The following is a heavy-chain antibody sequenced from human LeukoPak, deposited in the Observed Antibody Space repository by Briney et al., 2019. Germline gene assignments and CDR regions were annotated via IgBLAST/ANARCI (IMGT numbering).Heavy chain of an antibody. CDR2: ISGSGGTT. CDR3: AKEIVGVSEGGY. Sequence: RGSLRLSCAASGFTFNNYVMTWVRQAPGKGLDWVSAISGSGGTTYYADSVKGRFTISTDNSKNTLYLQMNSLRAEDTAVYYCAKEIVGVSEGGYWGQGTLVTVSS. D-gene: IGHD1-26*01. CDR1: GFTFNNYV. V-gene: IGHV3-23*01. J-gene: IGHJ4*02.